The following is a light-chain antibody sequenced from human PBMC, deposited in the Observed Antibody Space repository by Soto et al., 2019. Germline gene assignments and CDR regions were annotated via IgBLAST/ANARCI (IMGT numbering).Light chain of an antibody. CDR1: SSDVGSYNL. CDR3: CSYAGSSTYV. J-gene: IGLJ1*01. Sequence: QSVLTQPASVSGSPGQSITISCTGTSSDVGSYNLVSWYQQHLGKAPKLMIYEVSKRPSGVSNRFSGSKSGNTASLTISGLQAEDEAEYYCCSYAGSSTYVFGTGTKVTVL. CDR2: EVS. V-gene: IGLV2-23*02.